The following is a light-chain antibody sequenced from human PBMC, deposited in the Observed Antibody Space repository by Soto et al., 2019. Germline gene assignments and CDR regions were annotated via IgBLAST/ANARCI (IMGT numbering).Light chain of an antibody. J-gene: IGLJ1*01. CDR2: DDN. V-gene: IGLV1-51*01. CDR3: GSWDSSLSAHV. Sequence: QSVLTQPPSVSAAPGQKGTISCSGSSSNIGGNSVSWYQQLTGTAPKLLIYDDNKRPSGIPDRFSGSKSGTSATLGITGFQTGDEADYYCGSWDSSLSAHVFGTGTKVTVL. CDR1: SSNIGGNS.